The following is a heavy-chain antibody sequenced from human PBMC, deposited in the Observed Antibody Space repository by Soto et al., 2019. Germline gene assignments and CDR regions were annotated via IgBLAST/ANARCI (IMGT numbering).Heavy chain of an antibody. CDR2: IYYSGST. CDR1: GGSSIGYG. J-gene: IGHJ5*02. Sequence: SETLCVRWSVAGGSSIGYGGSWIRQPPGKGLEWIGYIYYSGSTNYNPSLKSRVTISVDTSKKQFSLKLSSVTAADTAVYYCARYYDFWSGYPTFNWFDPWGQGTLVIVSS. V-gene: IGHV4-59*01. CDR3: ARYYDFWSGYPTFNWFDP. D-gene: IGHD3-3*01.